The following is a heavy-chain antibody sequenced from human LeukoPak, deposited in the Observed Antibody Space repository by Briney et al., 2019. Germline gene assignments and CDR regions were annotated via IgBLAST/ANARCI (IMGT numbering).Heavy chain of an antibody. CDR3: AREGSIAVSGQNDY. D-gene: IGHD6-19*01. V-gene: IGHV3-20*04. J-gene: IGHJ4*02. CDR1: GFTFDDYG. CDR2: INWDGGST. Sequence: GGSLRLSCAASGFTFDDYGMTWVRQAPGKGLEWVSGINWDGGSTGYADSVKGRFTIFRDSAKNSLYLQMNSLKVEDTALYYCAREGSIAVSGQNDYWGQGTLVTVSS.